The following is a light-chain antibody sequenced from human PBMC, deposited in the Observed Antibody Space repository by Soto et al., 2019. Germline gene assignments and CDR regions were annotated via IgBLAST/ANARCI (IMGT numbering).Light chain of an antibody. Sequence: ALQMTQSPSSLSASVGDRVTITCRASQGIRNDLGWYQQKPGKAPKLLIYAASSIQSGVPSRFSGSGSGTDFTLTISSLQPEDFATYYCLQDYNYPRTFGQGTKVEIK. CDR1: QGIRND. CDR3: LQDYNYPRT. V-gene: IGKV1-6*01. J-gene: IGKJ1*01. CDR2: AAS.